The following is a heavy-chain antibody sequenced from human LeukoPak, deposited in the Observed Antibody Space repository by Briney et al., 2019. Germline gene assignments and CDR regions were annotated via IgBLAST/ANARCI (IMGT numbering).Heavy chain of an antibody. V-gene: IGHV3-23*01. CDR2: ISGSGGST. CDR3: AKESAYCGGGCYYLVDS. Sequence: GGSLRLSCAASGFTFSSYGMHWVRQAPGKGLEWVSAISGSGGSTYYADSVKGRFTISRDNSKSTLYLQMNSLRAEDTAVYYCAKESAYCGGGCYYLVDSWGQGTLVTVSS. CDR1: GFTFSSYG. J-gene: IGHJ4*02. D-gene: IGHD2-21*01.